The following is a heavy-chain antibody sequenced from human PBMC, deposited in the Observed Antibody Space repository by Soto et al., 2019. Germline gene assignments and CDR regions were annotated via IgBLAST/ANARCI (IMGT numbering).Heavy chain of an antibody. D-gene: IGHD3-3*01. Sequence: PGGSLRLSCAASGFTFSSYWMSWVRQAPGKGLEWVANIKQDGSEKYYVDSVKGRFTISRDNAKNSLYLQMNSLRAEDTAVYYCARDERAYYDFWSYYYYGMDVWGQGTTVTVS. CDR3: ARDERAYYDFWSYYYYGMDV. CDR1: GFTFSSYW. CDR2: IKQDGSEK. V-gene: IGHV3-7*05. J-gene: IGHJ6*02.